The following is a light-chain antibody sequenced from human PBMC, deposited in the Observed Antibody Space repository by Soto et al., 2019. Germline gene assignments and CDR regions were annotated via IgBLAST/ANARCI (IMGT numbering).Light chain of an antibody. CDR1: QSISSY. J-gene: IGKJ5*01. Sequence: DIQMTQSPSSLSASVGDRVTITCRASQSISSYLNWYQQKPGKAPKLLIYAASSLQSGVPSRFSGSGSGTDFTLTISSLQPEDFATYYCQQRYSTRPITFGQGTRLEIK. V-gene: IGKV1-39*01. CDR2: AAS. CDR3: QQRYSTRPIT.